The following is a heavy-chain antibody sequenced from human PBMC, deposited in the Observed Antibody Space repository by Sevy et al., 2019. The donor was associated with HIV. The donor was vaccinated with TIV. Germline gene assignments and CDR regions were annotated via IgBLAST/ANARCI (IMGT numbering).Heavy chain of an antibody. D-gene: IGHD3-10*01. CDR3: TRSKVRGVIKRGYYFDY. V-gene: IGHV3-49*03. Sequence: GGSLRLSCTASGFTFGDYAMSWFRQAPGKGLEWVGFIRSNAYGGTTEYAASVKGRFTISRDDSKSIAYLQMNSLKTEDTAVYYCTRSKVRGVIKRGYYFDYWGQGTLVTVSS. CDR2: IRSNAYGGTT. J-gene: IGHJ4*02. CDR1: GFTFGDYA.